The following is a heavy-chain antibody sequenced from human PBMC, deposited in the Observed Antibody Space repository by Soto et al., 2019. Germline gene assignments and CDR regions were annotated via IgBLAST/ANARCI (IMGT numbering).Heavy chain of an antibody. J-gene: IGHJ6*03. CDR2: TYRSGST. Sequence: SETLSLTCAVYGDSVRNQYWSWIRRPPGRGLEWIGYTYRSGSTKYNPSLKSRLTISVDTSKNQFSLKLSSVTAADTAVYYCARTLDYGHMDVWGKGTAVTVSS. D-gene: IGHD3-16*01. CDR3: ARTLDYGHMDV. CDR1: GDSVRNQY. V-gene: IGHV4-4*09.